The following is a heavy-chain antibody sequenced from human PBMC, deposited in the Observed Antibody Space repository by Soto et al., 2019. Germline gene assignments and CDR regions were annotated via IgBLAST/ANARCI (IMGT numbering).Heavy chain of an antibody. CDR3: AGASTWHPGAFNI. CDR1: GGSISSGGYS. V-gene: IGHV4-31*03. J-gene: IGHJ3*02. Sequence: QVQLQESGPGLVKPSQTLSLTCTVSGGSISSGGYSWTWIRQHPGKGLEWIGYIYYSGSTYYKPSLKSRVSISVDTSKNQLSLKLSSVTAADTAVYDCAGASTWHPGAFNIWGQGTTVTVSS. D-gene: IGHD5-12*01. CDR2: IYYSGST.